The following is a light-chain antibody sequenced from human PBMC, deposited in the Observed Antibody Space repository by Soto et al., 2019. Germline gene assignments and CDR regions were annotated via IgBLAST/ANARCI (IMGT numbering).Light chain of an antibody. Sequence: QSALTQPASVSGSHGQSITISCTGTGSDVGAYRYVSWYQQHPGQAPKLIIYDVSNRPSGVSDRFSGSKSGNTASLTISGLQSEDEADYYCDSYTSSSSYAFGTGTKLTVL. CDR1: GSDVGAYRY. CDR2: DVS. J-gene: IGLJ1*01. CDR3: DSYTSSSSYA. V-gene: IGLV2-14*01.